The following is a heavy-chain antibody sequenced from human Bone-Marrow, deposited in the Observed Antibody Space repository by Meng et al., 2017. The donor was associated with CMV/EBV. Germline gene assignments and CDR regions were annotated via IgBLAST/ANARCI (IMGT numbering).Heavy chain of an antibody. D-gene: IGHD3-9*01. CDR1: GFISDDYG. CDR2: ISSSSSTI. Sequence: GGSLRLSCAASGFISDDYGMSWVRQGQGKGMGWVSYISSSSSTISYADSVKGRFIISRDNAKNSLYLQMNSLRAEDTAVYYCARDRGVVWSEDVWGEGTTVTVSS. J-gene: IGHJ6*04. V-gene: IGHV3-48*04. CDR3: ARDRGVVWSEDV.